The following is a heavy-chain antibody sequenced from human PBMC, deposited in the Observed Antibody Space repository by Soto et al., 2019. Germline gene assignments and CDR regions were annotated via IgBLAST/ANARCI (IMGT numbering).Heavy chain of an antibody. CDR1: GASISSSRSY. Sequence: PSDTLSLTCTVSGASISSSRSYWGWVRQPPGKGLEWIVSFYYTGGTYSTYYNPSLKSRVTISVDTSKSQFSLNLRSVTAADTAVYYCASPRQGNYDFLSGYYALDYWGQGTLVTVSS. V-gene: IGHV4-39*01. CDR3: ASPRQGNYDFLSGYYALDY. D-gene: IGHD3-3*01. J-gene: IGHJ4*02. CDR2: FYYTGGT.